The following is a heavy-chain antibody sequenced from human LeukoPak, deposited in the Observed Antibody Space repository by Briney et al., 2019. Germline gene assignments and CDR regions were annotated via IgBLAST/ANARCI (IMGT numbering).Heavy chain of an antibody. CDR2: IYYSGST. D-gene: IGHD4-17*01. CDR3: ARDTRGDYYFDY. Sequence: SQTLSLTCTVSGGSISSGDYYWTWIRQPPGKGLEWIGYIYYSGSTYYNPSLKSRITISVDTSKYQFSLKLSSVTAADTAVYYCARDTRGDYYFDYWGQGTLVTVSS. CDR1: GGSISSGDYY. V-gene: IGHV4-30-4*01. J-gene: IGHJ4*02.